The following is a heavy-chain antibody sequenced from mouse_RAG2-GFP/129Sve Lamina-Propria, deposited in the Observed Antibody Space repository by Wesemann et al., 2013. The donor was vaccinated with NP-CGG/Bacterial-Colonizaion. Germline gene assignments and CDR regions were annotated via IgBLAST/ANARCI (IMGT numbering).Heavy chain of an antibody. CDR2: ISSGGSYT. V-gene: IGHV5-6*03. J-gene: IGHJ1*03. CDR1: GFTFSSYG. Sequence: EVKLVESGGGLVKPGGSLKLSCAASGFTFSSYGMSWVRQTPDKRLEWVATISSGGSYTYYPDSVKGRFTISRDNAKNTLYLQMSSLKSEDTAMYYCARNYSNYGWYFDVWGTGTTVTVSS. D-gene: IGHD2-5*01. CDR3: ARNYSNYGWYFDV.